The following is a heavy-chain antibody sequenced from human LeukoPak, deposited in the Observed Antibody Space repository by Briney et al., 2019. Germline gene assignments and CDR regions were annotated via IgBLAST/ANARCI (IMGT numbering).Heavy chain of an antibody. CDR1: GFTFSNYG. D-gene: IGHD1-26*01. V-gene: IGHV3-30*02. Sequence: QPGGSLRLSRAASGFTFSNYGMHWVRQAPGKGLEWVASIRYDGFNKYYADSLKGRFTISRDNSKNTLYLQMNSLRAEDTAVYYCAKKTIVGATVDAFDIWGQGTMVIVSS. CDR3: AKKTIVGATVDAFDI. J-gene: IGHJ3*02. CDR2: IRYDGFNK.